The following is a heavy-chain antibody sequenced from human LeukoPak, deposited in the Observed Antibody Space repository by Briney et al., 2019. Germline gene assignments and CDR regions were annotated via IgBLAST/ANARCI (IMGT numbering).Heavy chain of an antibody. V-gene: IGHV1-2*02. J-gene: IGHJ4*02. CDR2: INPNSGGT. CDR3: ARASWIQLWLFDY. Sequence: GASVKVSCKASGYTFTGYYMHWVRRAPGQGLEWMGWINPNSGGTNYAQKFQGRVTMTRDTSISTAYMELSRLRSDDTAVYYCARASWIQLWLFDYWGQGTLVTVSS. CDR1: GYTFTGYY. D-gene: IGHD5-18*01.